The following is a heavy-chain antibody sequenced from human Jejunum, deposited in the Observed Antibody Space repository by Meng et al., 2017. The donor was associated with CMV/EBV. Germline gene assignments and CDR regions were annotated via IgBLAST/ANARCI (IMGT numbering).Heavy chain of an antibody. CDR1: GGSISSGDFC. Sequence: DRQESGPGLVRPSQTLSLTCTASGGSISSGDFCWSWIRQPPGKGLEWIGYIDNRGSTYYNPSLTSRVTVSMDTSKNQFSLKLTSVTAADTAVYYCARGYSSGWYYFHYWGQGTLVTVSS. V-gene: IGHV4-30-4*01. D-gene: IGHD6-19*01. CDR2: IDNRGST. CDR3: ARGYSSGWYYFHY. J-gene: IGHJ4*02.